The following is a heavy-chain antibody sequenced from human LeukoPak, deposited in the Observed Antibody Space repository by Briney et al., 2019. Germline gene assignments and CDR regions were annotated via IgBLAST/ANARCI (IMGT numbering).Heavy chain of an antibody. J-gene: IGHJ4*02. Sequence: ASVKVSCKASGYTFTSYGISWVRQAPGRGLEWMGWIRAYNGNTNYAQKLQGRVSMTTDTYTSTDYLELRSLRSDDTAVYYCARDHLDIVVVPAAPGVDYWGQGTLVTVSS. CDR1: GYTFTSYG. D-gene: IGHD2-2*03. V-gene: IGHV1-18*01. CDR3: ARDHLDIVVVPAAPGVDY. CDR2: IRAYNGNT.